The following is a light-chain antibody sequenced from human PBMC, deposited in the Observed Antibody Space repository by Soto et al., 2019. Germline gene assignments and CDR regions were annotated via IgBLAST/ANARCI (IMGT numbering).Light chain of an antibody. CDR2: GAS. V-gene: IGKV3-20*01. J-gene: IGKJ2*01. CDR1: QSFTSNF. Sequence: EIVLTQSPGTLSLSPGERATLSCRASQSFTSNFLAWYRHQPGQAPRLLIYGASSRATGIPDRFSGSGSGTDFTLIISGLEPEDSAVYYCQQYGSSPYTFGQGTRLEIK. CDR3: QQYGSSPYT.